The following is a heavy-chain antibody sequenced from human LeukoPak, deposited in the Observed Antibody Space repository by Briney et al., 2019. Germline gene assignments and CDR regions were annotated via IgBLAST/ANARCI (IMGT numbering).Heavy chain of an antibody. CDR2: IWYDGSNK. V-gene: IGHV3-33*01. D-gene: IGHD6-19*01. J-gene: IGHJ4*02. CDR3: ARDGRIAVAGIDPPFDY. CDR1: GFTYSSYG. Sequence: GGSLRLPCAASGFTYSSYGMHWVRQAPGKGLEWVADIWYDGSNKYYADSVKGRFTISRDNSKNTLYLQMNSLRAEDTAVYYCARDGRIAVAGIDPPFDYWGQGTLVTVSS.